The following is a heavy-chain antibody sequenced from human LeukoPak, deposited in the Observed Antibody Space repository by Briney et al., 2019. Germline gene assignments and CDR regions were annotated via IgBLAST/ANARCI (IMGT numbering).Heavy chain of an antibody. Sequence: ASVKVSCKVSGYTLTELSMHWVRQAPGKGLEWMGGFDPEDGETIYAQKFQDRVTMTTDTSTSTAYMELRGLRSDDTAVYYCARRSTLYSSGRFYFDYWGQGTLVTVSS. V-gene: IGHV1-24*01. D-gene: IGHD6-19*01. CDR1: GYTLTELS. CDR3: ARRSTLYSSGRFYFDY. J-gene: IGHJ4*02. CDR2: FDPEDGET.